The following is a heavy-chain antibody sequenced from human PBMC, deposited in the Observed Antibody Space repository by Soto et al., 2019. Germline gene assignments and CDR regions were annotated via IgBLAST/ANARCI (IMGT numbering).Heavy chain of an antibody. J-gene: IGHJ4*02. V-gene: IGHV4-39*01. CDR2: IYYSGIS. Sequence: PSEALSLICTVSGGSISSSSYYWGWIRQPPGKGLEWIGNIYYSGISYYNPSLKSRVTMSVDTSKNQFSLKLSSVTAADTAVYYCARQDSRGYENVVRFAYWGQGTVVTVSS. D-gene: IGHD6-25*01. CDR1: GGSISSSSYY. CDR3: ARQDSRGYENVVRFAY.